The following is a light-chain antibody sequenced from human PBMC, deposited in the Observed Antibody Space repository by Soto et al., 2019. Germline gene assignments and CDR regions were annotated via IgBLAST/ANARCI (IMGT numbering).Light chain of an antibody. J-gene: IGKJ4*01. CDR3: QQANSFPLT. V-gene: IGKV1D-12*01. Sequence: DIQMTQSPSSVSASVGDRVTITCRASQEIGGWLAWYQQKPGKPPILLIYATSTLQSGVPSRFSGSGAGTNFTLTINSLQTEDFATYYCQQANSFPLTLGGGTKVEI. CDR1: QEIGGW. CDR2: ATS.